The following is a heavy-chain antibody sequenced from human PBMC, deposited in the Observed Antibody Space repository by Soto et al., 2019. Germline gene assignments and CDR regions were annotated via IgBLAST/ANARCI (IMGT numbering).Heavy chain of an antibody. CDR1: GFTFSSYG. D-gene: IGHD1-7*01. Sequence: LRLSCAASGFTFSSYGMHWVRQAPGKGLEWVAVIWYDGSNKYYADSVKGRFTISRDNSKNTLYLQMNSLRAEDTAVYYCARASNSGPYFDYWGQGTLVTVS. V-gene: IGHV3-33*01. CDR3: ARASNSGPYFDY. J-gene: IGHJ4*02. CDR2: IWYDGSNK.